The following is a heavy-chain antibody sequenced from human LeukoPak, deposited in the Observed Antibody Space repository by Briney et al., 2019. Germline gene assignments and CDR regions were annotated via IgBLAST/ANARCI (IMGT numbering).Heavy chain of an antibody. Sequence: ASVKVSCKASGYTFICYYMHWVRQAPGQGLEWMGWINPNSGGTNYAQKFQGWVTMTRDTSISTAYMELSRLRSDDTAVYYCARGGVLTSAYYFDYWGQGTLVTVSS. CDR2: INPNSGGT. V-gene: IGHV1-2*04. CDR3: ARGGVLTSAYYFDY. D-gene: IGHD3-9*01. J-gene: IGHJ4*02. CDR1: GYTFICYY.